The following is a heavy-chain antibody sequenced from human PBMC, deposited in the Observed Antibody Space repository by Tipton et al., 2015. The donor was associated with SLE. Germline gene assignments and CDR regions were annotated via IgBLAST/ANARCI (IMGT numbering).Heavy chain of an antibody. V-gene: IGHV3-11*01. Sequence: SLRLSCAASGFTVSSNYMSWVRQAPGKGLEWVSYISSSGSTIYYADSVKGRFTISRDNAKNSLYLQMNSLRAEDTAVYYCASSTMVGAFDYWGQGTLVTVSS. CDR2: ISSSGSTI. D-gene: IGHD4/OR15-4a*01. CDR3: ASSTMVGAFDY. J-gene: IGHJ4*02. CDR1: GFTVSSNY.